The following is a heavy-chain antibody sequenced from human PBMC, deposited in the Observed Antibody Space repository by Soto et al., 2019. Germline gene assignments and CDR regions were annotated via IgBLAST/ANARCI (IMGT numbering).Heavy chain of an antibody. J-gene: IGHJ4*02. Sequence: QVQLQESGPGLVKPSETLSLTCTVSGDSISSSNWWSWVRQPPGKGLEWIGETYHSGTTKYNPSLKSRVTISLDFSNNQFSRELKSVTAADTAVYYCARAGSGSPVSVWGQGALVIVSS. CDR3: ARAGSGSPVSV. CDR1: GDSISSSNW. D-gene: IGHD3-10*01. CDR2: TYHSGTT. V-gene: IGHV4-4*02.